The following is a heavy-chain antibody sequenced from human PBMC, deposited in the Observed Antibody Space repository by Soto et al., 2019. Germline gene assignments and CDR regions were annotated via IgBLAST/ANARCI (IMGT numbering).Heavy chain of an antibody. J-gene: IGHJ4*02. Sequence: GGSLRLSFAASGFTSSVHYMDWVCQAPGKGLEWVGRSRNKANRYSTEYAASVKGRFTISRDDSKNSLYLQMNSLKTEDTAVYYCVVEYMNPFDSWGLGTLVTVSS. CDR1: GFTSSVHY. CDR2: SRNKANRYST. CDR3: VVEYMNPFDS. D-gene: IGHD6-6*01. V-gene: IGHV3-72*01.